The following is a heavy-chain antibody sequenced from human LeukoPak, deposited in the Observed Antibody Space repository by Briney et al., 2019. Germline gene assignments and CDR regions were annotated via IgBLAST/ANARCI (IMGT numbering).Heavy chain of an antibody. CDR3: ARGFVSGYEEYYFDY. D-gene: IGHD5-12*01. CDR2: FHNSGTS. J-gene: IGHJ4*02. CDR1: DDSISDYY. V-gene: IGHV4-59*12. Sequence: SETLSLTCTVSDDSISDYYRGWIRQPPGKGLEWIGYFHNSGTSTYNPSLKSRVTISVDKSKNQFSLKLSSVTAADTAVYYCARGFVSGYEEYYFDYWGQGTLVTVSS.